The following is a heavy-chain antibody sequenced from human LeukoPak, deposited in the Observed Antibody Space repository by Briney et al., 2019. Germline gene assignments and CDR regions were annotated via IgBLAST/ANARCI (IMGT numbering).Heavy chain of an antibody. Sequence: PSETLSLTCTVSGYSISSGYYWGWIRQPPGKGLEWIGSIYHSGSTYYNPSLKSRVTISVDTSKNQFSLKPSSVTAADTAVYYCARGVVVAATLSYYFDYWGQGTLVTVSS. CDR3: ARGVVVAATLSYYFDY. D-gene: IGHD2-15*01. CDR2: IYHSGST. J-gene: IGHJ4*02. CDR1: GYSISSGYY. V-gene: IGHV4-38-2*02.